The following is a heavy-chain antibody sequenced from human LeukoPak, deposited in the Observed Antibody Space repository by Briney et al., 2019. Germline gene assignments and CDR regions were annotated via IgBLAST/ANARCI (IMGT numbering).Heavy chain of an antibody. CDR2: IYYSGST. CDR3: ARVSSSSDFDY. D-gene: IGHD6-6*01. V-gene: IGHV4-59*01. J-gene: IGHJ4*02. Sequence: SETLSLTCTVSGGSISSYYWSWIRQPPGKGLEWIGYIYYSGSTNYNPSLKSRVTISVDTSKNQFSLKLSSVTAAGTAVYYCARVSSSSDFDYWGQGTLVTVSS. CDR1: GGSISSYY.